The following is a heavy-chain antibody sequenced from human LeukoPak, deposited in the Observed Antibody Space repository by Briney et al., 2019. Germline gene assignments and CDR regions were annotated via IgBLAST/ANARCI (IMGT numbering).Heavy chain of an antibody. J-gene: IGHJ4*02. CDR3: ARSREWSPAH. CDR1: GYTFTGYY. V-gene: IGHV1-2*02. D-gene: IGHD3-3*01. Sequence: ASVKVSCKASGYTFTGYYMRWVRQAPGQGLEWMGWINPNSGGTNYAQKFQGRVTMTRDTSISTAYMELSRLRSDDTAVYYCARSREWSPAHWGQGTLVTVSS. CDR2: INPNSGGT.